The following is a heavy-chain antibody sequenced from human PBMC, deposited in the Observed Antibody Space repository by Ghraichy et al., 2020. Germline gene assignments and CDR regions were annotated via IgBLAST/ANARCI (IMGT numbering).Heavy chain of an antibody. CDR3: ARDPGYYYGSGSYYTS. CDR1: GYSISSGYY. D-gene: IGHD3-10*01. J-gene: IGHJ4*02. V-gene: IGHV4-38-2*02. Sequence: SQTLSLTCTVSGYSISSGYYWGWIRQPPGKGLEWIGSIYHSGSTYYNPSLKSRVTISVDTSKNQFSLKLSSVTAADTAVYYCARDPGYYYGSGSYYTSWGQGTLVTVSS. CDR2: IYHSGST.